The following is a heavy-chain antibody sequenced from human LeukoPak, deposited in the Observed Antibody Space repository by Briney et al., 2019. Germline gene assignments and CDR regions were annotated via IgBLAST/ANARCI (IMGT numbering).Heavy chain of an antibody. CDR3: ASRCSGGSCFY. CDR1: GFTVSSNH. V-gene: IGHV3-53*01. CDR2: IYSGGST. Sequence: GGSLRLSCAASGFTVSSNHMSWVRQAPGKGLEWVSVIYSGGSTYYADSVKGRFTISRDNSKNTLYLQMNSLRAEDTAVYYCASRCSGGSCFYWGQGTLVTVSS. D-gene: IGHD2-15*01. J-gene: IGHJ4*02.